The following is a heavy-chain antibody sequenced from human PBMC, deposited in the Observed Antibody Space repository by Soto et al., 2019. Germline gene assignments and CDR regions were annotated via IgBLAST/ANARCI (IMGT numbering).Heavy chain of an antibody. CDR1: GGSISSGAYY. D-gene: IGHD3-22*01. V-gene: IGHV4-31*03. J-gene: IGHJ4*02. CDR2: IYYSGTT. CDR3: ARGYDTSGYWGGLDFDY. Sequence: QVQLQESGPGLVKPSQTLSLTCTVSGGSISSGAYYWSWIRQHPGKGLEWIGYIYYSGTTYYNPSLKSRLAISVDRSKNQFSLKLSSVTAADTALYYCARGYDTSGYWGGLDFDYWGQGTLVTVSS.